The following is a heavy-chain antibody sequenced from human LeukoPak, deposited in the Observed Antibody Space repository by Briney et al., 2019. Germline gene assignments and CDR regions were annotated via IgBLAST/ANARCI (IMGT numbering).Heavy chain of an antibody. J-gene: IGHJ4*02. V-gene: IGHV3-30*02. CDR1: GFSCSTYG. CDR2: IQYEGSNK. CDR3: AKSWCATICYGMYD. Sequence: KSGGSLRLSCAASGFSCSTYGMQWVRQAPDKGVEWVAFIQYEGSNKYYAESVKGRFTISRDNSKNTLYLQMNGLRADDTAVYYCAKSWCATICYGMYDWGQGTLATDS. D-gene: IGHD2-2*01.